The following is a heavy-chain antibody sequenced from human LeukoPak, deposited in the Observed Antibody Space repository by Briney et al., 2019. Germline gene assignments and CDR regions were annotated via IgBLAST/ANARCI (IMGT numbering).Heavy chain of an antibody. CDR2: INTDTGNP. CDR3: ARDQEDYFDY. J-gene: IGHJ4*02. V-gene: IGHV7-4-1*02. Sequence: GASVKVSCKASGYTFSTFPMNWVRQAPGQGLEWMGWINTDTGNPTYAQDFTGRFVFSLDTSVSTAYLQINSLKAEDTAVYFCARDQEDYFDYWGQGTLVAVSS. CDR1: GYTFSTFP.